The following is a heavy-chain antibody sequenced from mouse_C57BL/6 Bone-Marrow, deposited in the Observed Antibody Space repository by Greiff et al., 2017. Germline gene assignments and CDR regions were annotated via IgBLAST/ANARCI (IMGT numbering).Heavy chain of an antibody. D-gene: IGHD6-1*01. CDR3: ARQGQLPFAY. CDR2: ISDGGSYT. V-gene: IGHV5-9-2*01. J-gene: IGHJ3*01. Sequence: EVKVVESGGGLVKPGGSLKLSCAASGFTFSSYAMSWVRQTPEKRLEWVATISDGGSYTYYPDSVKGRFTISRDNAKNTLYLQMSSLRSEDTALYYCARQGQLPFAYWGQGTLVTVSA. CDR1: GFTFSSYA.